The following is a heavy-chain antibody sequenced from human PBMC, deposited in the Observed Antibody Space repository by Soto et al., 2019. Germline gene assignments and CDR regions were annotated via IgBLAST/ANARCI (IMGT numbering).Heavy chain of an antibody. D-gene: IGHD3-10*01. Sequence: KPSETLSLTCTVSGGYISSSSYYWGWIRQPPGKGLEWIGGIYYSESTYYNPSLKSRVTISVDTSKNQFSLKLSSVTAADTAVYYCARHEGGSGSYYSLYYCYGMDVWGQGTTVTVSS. J-gene: IGHJ6*02. CDR1: GGYISSSSYY. V-gene: IGHV4-39*01. CDR3: ARHEGGSGSYYSLYYCYGMDV. CDR2: IYYSEST.